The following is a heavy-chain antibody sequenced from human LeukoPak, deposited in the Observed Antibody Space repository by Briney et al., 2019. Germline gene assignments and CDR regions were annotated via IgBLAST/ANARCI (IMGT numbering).Heavy chain of an antibody. CDR1: GGSFSGYY. V-gene: IGHV4-34*01. CDR3: ARDHYYGSGSYYI. Sequence: SETLSLTCAVYGGSFSGYYWSWIRQPPGKGLEWIGEINHSGSTNYNPSLKSRVTISVDTSKNQFSLKLSSVTAADTAVYYCARDHYYGSGSYYIWGQGTLVTVSS. J-gene: IGHJ4*02. CDR2: INHSGST. D-gene: IGHD3-10*01.